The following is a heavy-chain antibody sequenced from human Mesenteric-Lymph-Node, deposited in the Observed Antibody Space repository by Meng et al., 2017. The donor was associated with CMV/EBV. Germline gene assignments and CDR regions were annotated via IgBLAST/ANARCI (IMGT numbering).Heavy chain of an antibody. V-gene: IGHV4-39*07. D-gene: IGHD3-10*01. CDR2: MYYSGST. J-gene: IGHJ6*02. CDR3: ASLSMVRGVIPSGDV. Sequence: WVRQAPGKGLEWIGSMYYSGSTYYNPSLKSRVTLSLDTSNNQFSLKLSSVTAADTAVYYCASLSMVRGVIPSGDVWGQGTTVTVSS.